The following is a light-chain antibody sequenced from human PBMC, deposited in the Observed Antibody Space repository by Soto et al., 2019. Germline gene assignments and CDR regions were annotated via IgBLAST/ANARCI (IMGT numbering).Light chain of an antibody. CDR1: QSVSSTY. CDR3: QQYGGSPRYA. CDR2: GAS. Sequence: EIVLTQSPGTLSLSPGEKATLSCRASQSVSSTYLAWYQQKPGQAPRLLIYGASSRATGIPDRFSGSGCGTDFTLTISSLEPEDFAVYYCQQYGGSPRYAFGQGTKLESK. V-gene: IGKV3-20*01. J-gene: IGKJ2*01.